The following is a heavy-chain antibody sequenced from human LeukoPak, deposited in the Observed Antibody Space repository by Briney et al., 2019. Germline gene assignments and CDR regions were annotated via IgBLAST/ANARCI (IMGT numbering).Heavy chain of an antibody. D-gene: IGHD3-10*01. V-gene: IGHV3-23*01. CDR2: ISGSGGST. Sequence: PGGSLRLSCAASGFTFSSYAMSWVRQAPGKGLEWVSAISGSGGSTYYADSVKGRFTISRDNSKNTLYLQMNSLRAEDTAVYYYAKDMVRGPPRGYNWFDPWGQGTLVTVSS. CDR3: AKDMVRGPPRGYNWFDP. J-gene: IGHJ5*02. CDR1: GFTFSSYA.